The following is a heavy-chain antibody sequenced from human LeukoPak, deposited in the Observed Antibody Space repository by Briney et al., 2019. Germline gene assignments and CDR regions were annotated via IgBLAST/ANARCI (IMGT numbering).Heavy chain of an antibody. CDR3: ATETEALLVAFDY. D-gene: IGHD2-21*01. V-gene: IGHV3-48*01. CDR1: GFTFSSYD. J-gene: IGHJ4*02. Sequence: GGSLTLSCAASGFTFSSYDMNWVRQAPGKGLEWVSYISSSSSTIYYADSVKGRFTISRDNAKNSLYLQMNSLRAEDTAVYYCATETEALLVAFDYWGQGTLVTVSS. CDR2: ISSSSSTI.